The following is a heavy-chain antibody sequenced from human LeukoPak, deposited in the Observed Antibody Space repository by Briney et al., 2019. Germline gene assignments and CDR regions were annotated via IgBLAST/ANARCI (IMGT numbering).Heavy chain of an antibody. J-gene: IGHJ4*02. V-gene: IGHV1-8*01. D-gene: IGHD5-18*01. CDR1: GYTFTSYD. Sequence: ASVKVSCKASGYTFTSYDINWVRQATGQGLEWMGWMNPNSGNTGYARKFQGRVTMTRNTSISTAYMELSSLRSEDTAVYYCASSGYSYGPNLDYWGQGTLVTVSS. CDR2: MNPNSGNT. CDR3: ASSGYSYGPNLDY.